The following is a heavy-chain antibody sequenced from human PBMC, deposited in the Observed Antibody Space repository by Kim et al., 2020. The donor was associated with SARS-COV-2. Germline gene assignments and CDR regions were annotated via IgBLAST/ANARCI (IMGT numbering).Heavy chain of an antibody. Sequence: SETLSLTCAVSGASITGYYWNWVRQPPWKGLEWIAYTHYSGTVNYNPSLWSRVTTSVDTPKNQFSLKLSSVTAADTAVYYCARWSESLWAFDIWGQGTMVTVSS. J-gene: IGHJ3*02. CDR3: ARWSESLWAFDI. CDR2: THYSGTV. V-gene: IGHV4-59*01. CDR1: GASITGYY. D-gene: IGHD2-21*01.